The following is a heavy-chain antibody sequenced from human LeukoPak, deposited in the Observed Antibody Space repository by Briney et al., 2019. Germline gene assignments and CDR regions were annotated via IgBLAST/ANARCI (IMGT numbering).Heavy chain of an antibody. CDR2: IKKDGSDK. CDR3: AREGSSWFFDH. V-gene: IGHV3-7*01. CDR1: GFTFSSYW. J-gene: IGHJ4*02. Sequence: PGGSLRLSCAASGFTFSSYWMNWVRQAPGKGLEWVANIKKDGSDKNYLGSVKGRFTISRDNAKNSLYVQMKTLRDEDTAVYYCAREGSSWFFDHWGQGTLVTVSS. D-gene: IGHD6-13*01.